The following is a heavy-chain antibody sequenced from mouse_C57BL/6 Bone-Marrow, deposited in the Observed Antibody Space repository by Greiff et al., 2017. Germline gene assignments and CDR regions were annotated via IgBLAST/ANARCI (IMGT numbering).Heavy chain of an antibody. V-gene: IGHV6-6*01. J-gene: IGHJ3*01. CDR1: GFTFSDAW. D-gene: IGHD4-1*01. Sequence: EVKLQESGGGLVQPGGSMKLSCAASGFTFSDAWMDWVRQSPEKGLEWVAEIRNKANNHATYYAESVKGRFTISRDDSKSSVYLQMNSLRAEDTGIYYCTRRRGGTGRFAYWGQGTLVTVSA. CDR3: TRRRGGTGRFAY. CDR2: IRNKANNHAT.